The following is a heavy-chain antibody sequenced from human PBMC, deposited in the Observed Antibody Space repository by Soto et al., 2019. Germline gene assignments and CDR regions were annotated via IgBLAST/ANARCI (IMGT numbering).Heavy chain of an antibody. Sequence: QVQLVESGGGLVRPGGSLRLSCEASGFTFRDYYMTWFRQAQGTGLEWLSYIDSSTKYTNYADSVKGRFTISRDNAKNSLYLQMNSLRADDTAVYYCAREYYYTMDVWGQGTMVTVSS. CDR3: AREYYYTMDV. CDR1: GFTFRDYY. CDR2: IDSSTKYT. J-gene: IGHJ6*02. V-gene: IGHV3-11*05.